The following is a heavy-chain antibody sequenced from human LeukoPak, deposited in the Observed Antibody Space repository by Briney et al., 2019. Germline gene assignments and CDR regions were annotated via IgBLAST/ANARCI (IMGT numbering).Heavy chain of an antibody. J-gene: IGHJ4*02. V-gene: IGHV4-39*07. CDR1: GGSINSSSYY. D-gene: IGHD3-22*01. CDR2: IYYSGST. Sequence: SETLSVTCTVSGGSINSSSYYWGWIRQPPGKGLEWIGSIYYSGSTYYNPSLKSRVTISVDTSKNQFSLKLSSVTAADTAVYYCARTYYYDSSGYYYIHYFDYWGQGTLVTVSS. CDR3: ARTYYYDSSGYYYIHYFDY.